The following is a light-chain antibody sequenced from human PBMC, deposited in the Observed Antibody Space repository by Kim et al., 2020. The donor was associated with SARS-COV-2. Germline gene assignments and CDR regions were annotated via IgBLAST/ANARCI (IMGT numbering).Light chain of an antibody. CDR2: GAS. Sequence: EIVLTQSPGTLSLSPGERATLSCRASQSVSSSYLAWYQLKPGQAPRLFIYGASSRATGIPDRFSGSGSGTDFTLTISSLETEDFAVYYCQQYGSSPTFGQGTKVEIK. CDR3: QQYGSSPT. CDR1: QSVSSSY. J-gene: IGKJ1*01. V-gene: IGKV3-20*01.